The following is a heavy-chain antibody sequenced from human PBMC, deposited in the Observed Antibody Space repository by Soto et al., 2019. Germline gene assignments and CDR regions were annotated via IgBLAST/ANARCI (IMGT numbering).Heavy chain of an antibody. CDR2: ISYDGSNK. V-gene: IGHV3-30-3*01. D-gene: IGHD3-9*01. CDR1: GFTFSSYA. CDR3: ARDAGYDILTGYYGYFDY. Sequence: QVQLVESGGGVVQPGRSLRLSCAASGFTFSSYAMHWVRQAPGKGLEWVAVISYDGSNKYYADSVKGRFTISRDNSKNTLYLQMNSLRAEDTAVYYCARDAGYDILTGYYGYFDYWGQGTLVTVSS. J-gene: IGHJ4*02.